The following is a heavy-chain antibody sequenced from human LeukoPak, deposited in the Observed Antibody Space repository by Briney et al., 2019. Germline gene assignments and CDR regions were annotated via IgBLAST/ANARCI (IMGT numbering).Heavy chain of an antibody. J-gene: IGHJ5*02. Sequence: GESLKISCKGFGYSFTSYWIGWVRQMPGKGLEWMGVIYPGVSDTRYNPSFEGQVTISADKSISTAYLQWSSLKASDTAMYYCASSSGSYHNWFDPWGQGTLVTVSS. CDR1: GYSFTSYW. D-gene: IGHD1-26*01. V-gene: IGHV5-51*01. CDR2: IYPGVSDT. CDR3: ASSSGSYHNWFDP.